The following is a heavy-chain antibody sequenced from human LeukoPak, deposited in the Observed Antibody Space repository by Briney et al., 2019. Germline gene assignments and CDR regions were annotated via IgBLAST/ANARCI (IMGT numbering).Heavy chain of an antibody. CDR2: IYSGGST. CDR1: GFTFSNYD. D-gene: IGHD6-13*01. J-gene: IGHJ4*02. CDR3: AREGVVFGIAAAAYYFDY. Sequence: PGGSLRLSCAASGFTFSNYDMSWVRQAPGKGLEWVSVIYSGGSTYYADSVKGRFTISRDNSKNTLYLQMNSLRAEDTAVYYCAREGVVFGIAAAAYYFDYWGQGTLVTVSS. V-gene: IGHV3-53*01.